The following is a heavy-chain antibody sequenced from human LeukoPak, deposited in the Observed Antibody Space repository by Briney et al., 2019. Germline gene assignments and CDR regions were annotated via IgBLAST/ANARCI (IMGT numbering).Heavy chain of an antibody. Sequence: PSETLSLTCAVYGGSFSGYYWSWIRQPPGKGLEWIGEINHSGSNNYKPSLTSRGTISVDPSMNQFSLKLSSVTAADTAVYYCARVGNYCSSTSCYRGWFDPWGQGTLVTVSS. J-gene: IGHJ5*02. V-gene: IGHV4-34*01. CDR2: INHSGSN. CDR1: GGSFSGYY. D-gene: IGHD2-2*01. CDR3: ARVGNYCSSTSCYRGWFDP.